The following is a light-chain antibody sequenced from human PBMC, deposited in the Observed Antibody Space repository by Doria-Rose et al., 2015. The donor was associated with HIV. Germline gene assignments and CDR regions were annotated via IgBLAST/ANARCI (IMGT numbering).Light chain of an antibody. CDR2: DGS. V-gene: IGKV3-20*01. CDR3: HQYGTSWT. Sequence: FTQSPGTLPLSPGERATLSCRASQSFSSTYLAWYQQKPGQAPSLLIYDGSTRATSIPDRFSASGYGTDFTLTINRLEPEDFALYYCHQYGTSWTFGQGTKVEI. J-gene: IGKJ1*01. CDR1: QSFSSTY.